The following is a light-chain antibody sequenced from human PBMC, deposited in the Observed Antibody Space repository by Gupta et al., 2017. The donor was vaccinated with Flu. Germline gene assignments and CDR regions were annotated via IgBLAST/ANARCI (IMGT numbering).Light chain of an antibody. J-gene: IGKJ5*01. CDR2: VGS. CDR3: MQAIQTPLT. CDR1: QSLLHSTRFNY. V-gene: IGKV2-28*01. Sequence: DIVLTLSPLSLPVSPGEPASISCSSSQSLLHSTRFNYLDWYLQKPGQSPQLLIFVGSNRAAGVPDRFSGSGSGTDFTLKISRVEAEDVGIYYCMQAIQTPLTFGLGTRVEIK.